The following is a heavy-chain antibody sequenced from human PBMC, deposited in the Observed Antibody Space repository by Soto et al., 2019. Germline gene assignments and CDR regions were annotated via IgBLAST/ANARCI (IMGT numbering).Heavy chain of an antibody. CDR3: AKEWSDLDYVRYFDS. CDR2: ISADGGRT. V-gene: IGHV3-23*01. D-gene: IGHD4-17*01. CDR1: GFTFSSYR. J-gene: IGHJ4*02. Sequence: EVQLLESGGVLVQPGGSLRLSCAASGFTFSSYRMSWVRQAPGKGLEWVSGISADGGRTFYTDSVKGRLTISRDNSMNTLYLQMSSLRADDTAVYYCAKEWSDLDYVRYFDSWGQGTLVTVSS.